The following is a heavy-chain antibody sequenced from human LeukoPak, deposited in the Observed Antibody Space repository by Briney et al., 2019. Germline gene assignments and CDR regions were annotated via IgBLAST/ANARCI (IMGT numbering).Heavy chain of an antibody. CDR1: GASISSYY. D-gene: IGHD4-17*01. V-gene: IGHV4-59*01. CDR2: INYSGSA. J-gene: IGHJ6*03. CDR3: ARTTVTTLYYYYYMDV. Sequence: SETLSLTCTVSGASISSYYWSWIRQAPGKGLEWLGYINYSGSANYNPSLKSRVTISIDTSKNQFSLKLSSVTAADTAVYCCARTTVTTLYYYYYMDVWGKGTTITVSS.